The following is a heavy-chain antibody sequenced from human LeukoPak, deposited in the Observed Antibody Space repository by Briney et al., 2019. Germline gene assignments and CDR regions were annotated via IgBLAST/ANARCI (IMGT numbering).Heavy chain of an antibody. CDR3: ARIDY. CDR2: IYYSGSI. Sequence: SETLSLTCAVYGGSFSGYYWSWIRQPPGKGLEWIGSIYYSGSIYYNPSLKSRVTISVDTSKNQFSLKLSSVTAADTAVYYCARIDYWGQGTLVTVSS. CDR1: GGSFSGYY. V-gene: IGHV4-34*01. J-gene: IGHJ4*02.